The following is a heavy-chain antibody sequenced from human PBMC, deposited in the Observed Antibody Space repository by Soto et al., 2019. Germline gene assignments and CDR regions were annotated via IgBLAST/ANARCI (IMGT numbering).Heavy chain of an antibody. J-gene: IGHJ4*02. CDR3: ARAPYDFWSGYYSFDY. D-gene: IGHD3-3*01. V-gene: IGHV4-4*02. CDR2: IYHSGST. CDR1: GGSISSSNW. Sequence: SETLSLTCAVSGGSISSSNWWSWVRQPPGKGLEWIGEIYHSGSTNYNPSLKSRVTISVDKSKNQFSLKLSSVTAADTAVYYCARAPYDFWSGYYSFDYWGQGPLVTVSS.